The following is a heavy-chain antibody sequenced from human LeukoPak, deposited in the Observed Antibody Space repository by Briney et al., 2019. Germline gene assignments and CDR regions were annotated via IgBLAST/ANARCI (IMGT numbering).Heavy chain of an antibody. Sequence: ASVKVSCKASGYTFTSYGISWVRQAPGQGLEWMGWINPNSGGTNYAQKFQGRVTMTRDTSISTAYMELSRLRSDDTAVYYCARVEKRWWELPPFDYWGQGTLVTVSS. CDR2: INPNSGGT. D-gene: IGHD1-26*01. J-gene: IGHJ4*02. V-gene: IGHV1-2*02. CDR3: ARVEKRWWELPPFDY. CDR1: GYTFTSYG.